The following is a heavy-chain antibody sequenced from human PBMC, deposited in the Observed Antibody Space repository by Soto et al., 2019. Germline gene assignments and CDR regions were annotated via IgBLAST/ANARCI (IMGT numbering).Heavy chain of an antibody. D-gene: IGHD6-6*01. J-gene: IGHJ4*02. CDR2: ISAYNGNT. CDR3: ARIVLAARLTHSSFDY. Sequence: GASVKVSCKASGYTFTSYGISWVRQAPGQGLEWMGWISAYNGNTNYAQKLQGRVTMTTDTSTSTAYMELRSLRSDDTAVYYCARIVLAARLTHSSFDYWGQGTLVTVSS. V-gene: IGHV1-18*01. CDR1: GYTFTSYG.